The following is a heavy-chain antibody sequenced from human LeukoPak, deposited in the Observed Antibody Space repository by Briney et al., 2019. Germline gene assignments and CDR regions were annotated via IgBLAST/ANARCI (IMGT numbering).Heavy chain of an antibody. CDR1: GFTFSSYA. CDR2: ISYDGSNK. J-gene: IGHJ4*02. V-gene: IGHV3-30*04. D-gene: IGHD4-17*01. Sequence: AGGSLRLSCAASGFTFSSYAMHWVRQAPGKGREWVAVISYDGSNKYYADSVKGRFTISRDNSKNTLYLQMNSLRAEDTAVYYCARAVTTYVDYWGQGTLVTVSS. CDR3: ARAVTTYVDY.